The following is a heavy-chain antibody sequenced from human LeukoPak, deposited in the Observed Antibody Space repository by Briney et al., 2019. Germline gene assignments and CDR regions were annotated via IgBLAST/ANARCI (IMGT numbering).Heavy chain of an antibody. CDR1: GGSISSGGYY. Sequence: SETLSLTCTVSGGSISSGGYYWGWIRQSPGKGLEWIGSMFDSRNVFYNPSLKSQVTISVDTSKNQFSLKLTSVSAADTAVYFCARAANAWYYFDYWGQGTLVTVSS. J-gene: IGHJ4*02. CDR3: ARAANAWYYFDY. D-gene: IGHD2-2*01. V-gene: IGHV4-39*07. CDR2: MFDSRNV.